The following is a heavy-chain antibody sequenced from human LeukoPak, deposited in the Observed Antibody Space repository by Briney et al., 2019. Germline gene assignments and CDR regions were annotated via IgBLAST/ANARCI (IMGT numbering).Heavy chain of an antibody. Sequence: PSETLSLTCTVSGGSISSYYWSWIRQPAGKGLEWIGYIYYSGSTNYNPSLRSRVTISVDTSKNQFALKLSSVTAADTAVYYCARAFRMYALHNWFDPWGQGTLVTVSS. CDR1: GGSISSYY. J-gene: IGHJ5*02. V-gene: IGHV4-59*01. CDR2: IYYSGST. CDR3: ARAFRMYALHNWFDP. D-gene: IGHD2-8*01.